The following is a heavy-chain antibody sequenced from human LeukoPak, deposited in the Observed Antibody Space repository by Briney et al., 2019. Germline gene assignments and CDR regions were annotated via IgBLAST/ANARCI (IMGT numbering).Heavy chain of an antibody. V-gene: IGHV1-18*01. Sequence: ASVRVSCKTSGYTFTSYGFSWVRQAPGQGLEWMGWISGYNGNTNYAQKFQGRVTMTTDTFTRTGYIELRSLTSDDTAVYYCVRKGIWEFWGQGTPVTVSS. D-gene: IGHD3-10*01. CDR2: ISGYNGNT. CDR3: VRKGIWEF. J-gene: IGHJ4*02. CDR1: GYTFTSYG.